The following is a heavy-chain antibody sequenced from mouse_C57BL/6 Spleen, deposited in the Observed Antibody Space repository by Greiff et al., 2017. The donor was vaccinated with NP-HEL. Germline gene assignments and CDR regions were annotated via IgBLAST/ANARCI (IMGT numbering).Heavy chain of an antibody. CDR2: ISSGGSYT. CDR3: ARHAWLLEYYFDY. J-gene: IGHJ2*01. CDR1: GFTFSSYG. Sequence: EVMLVESGGDLVKPGGSLKLSCAASGFTFSSYGMSWVRQTPDKRLEWVATISSGGSYTYYPDSVKGRFTISRDNAKNTLYLQMSSLKSEDTAMYYCARHAWLLEYYFDYWGQGTTLTVSS. D-gene: IGHD2-3*01. V-gene: IGHV5-6*01.